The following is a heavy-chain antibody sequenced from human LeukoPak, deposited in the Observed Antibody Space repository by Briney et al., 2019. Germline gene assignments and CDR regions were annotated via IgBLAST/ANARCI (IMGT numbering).Heavy chain of an antibody. J-gene: IGHJ6*02. CDR3: AKGVARGSGLYYYYGMDV. CDR1: GFTFSSYA. Sequence: GGSLRLSCAASGFTFSSYAMSWVRQAPGKGLEWVSAISGSGGSTYYADSVKGRFTISRDNSKNTLYLQMNSLRAEDTAVYYCAKGVARGSGLYYYYGMDVWGQGTTDTVSS. D-gene: IGHD3-10*01. V-gene: IGHV3-23*01. CDR2: ISGSGGST.